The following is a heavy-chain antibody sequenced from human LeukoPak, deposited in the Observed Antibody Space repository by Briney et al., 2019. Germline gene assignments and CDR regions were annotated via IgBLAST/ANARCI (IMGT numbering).Heavy chain of an antibody. CDR1: GFTFSSYE. V-gene: IGHV3-48*03. Sequence: GGSLRLSXAASGFTFSSYEMNWVRQAPGKGLEWVSYISGSGTTIYYPDSVKGRFTISRDNAKNSLYLQMNSLRAEDTAVYYCSRRKGGSSRHFDYWGQGTLVTVSS. CDR3: SRRKGGSSRHFDY. CDR2: ISGSGTTI. J-gene: IGHJ4*02. D-gene: IGHD1-26*01.